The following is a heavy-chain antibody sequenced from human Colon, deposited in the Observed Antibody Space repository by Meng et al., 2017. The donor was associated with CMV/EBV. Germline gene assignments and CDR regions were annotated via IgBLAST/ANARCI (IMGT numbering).Heavy chain of an antibody. D-gene: IGHD2-2*01. V-gene: IGHV1-18*01. J-gene: IGHJ6*02. Sequence: ASVKVSCKASGYTFTSYGINWVRQAPGQGPEWMGWINTYNGNTKYAQKLQGRVTMTTATSTSTAYMELRSLRSDDTAVYYCARWGNCRSISCYVYNYYGMDVWGQGTTVTVSS. CDR2: INTYNGNT. CDR1: GYTFTSYG. CDR3: ARWGNCRSISCYVYNYYGMDV.